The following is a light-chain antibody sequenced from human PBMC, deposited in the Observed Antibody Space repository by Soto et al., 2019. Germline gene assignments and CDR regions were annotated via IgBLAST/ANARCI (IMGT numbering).Light chain of an antibody. CDR3: QHYNSYPYT. Sequence: DIQMTQSPSTLSASVGDSVTITCRASQSISSWLTWYQQKPGKAPNLLIYKASTLVSGVSSRFSGSGSGTEFTLTISSLQPDDFATYYCQHYNSYPYTFGQGTKLEIK. CDR1: QSISSW. CDR2: KAS. J-gene: IGKJ2*01. V-gene: IGKV1-5*03.